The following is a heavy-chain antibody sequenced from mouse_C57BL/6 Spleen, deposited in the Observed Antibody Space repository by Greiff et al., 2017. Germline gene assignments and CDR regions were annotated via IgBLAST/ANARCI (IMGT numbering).Heavy chain of an antibody. CDR3: AREVDQDGNPFAY. V-gene: IGHV1-39*01. Sequence: EVQLQQSGPELVKPGASVKISCKASGYSFTDYNMNWVKQSNGKSLEWIGVINHNYGTPSYNQKFKGKATLTVDQSSSTAYMQLNSRTSEDSAVYYCAREVDQDGNPFAYWGQGTLVTVSA. CDR1: GYSFTDYN. CDR2: INHNYGTP. D-gene: IGHD2-1*01. J-gene: IGHJ3*01.